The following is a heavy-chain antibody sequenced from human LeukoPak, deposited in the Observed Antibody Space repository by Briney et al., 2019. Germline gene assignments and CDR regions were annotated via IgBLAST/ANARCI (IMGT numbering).Heavy chain of an antibody. Sequence: PGGSLRLSCAACGFTFSSYWMSWVRQAPGKGLEWVANIKQDGSEKYYVDSVKGRFTISRDNAKNSLYLQMNSLRAEDTAVYYCVRAAGTIWNYKNDPFDMWGQGTMVTVSS. J-gene: IGHJ3*02. CDR1: GFTFSSYW. CDR3: VRAAGTIWNYKNDPFDM. V-gene: IGHV3-7*01. D-gene: IGHD1-7*01. CDR2: IKQDGSEK.